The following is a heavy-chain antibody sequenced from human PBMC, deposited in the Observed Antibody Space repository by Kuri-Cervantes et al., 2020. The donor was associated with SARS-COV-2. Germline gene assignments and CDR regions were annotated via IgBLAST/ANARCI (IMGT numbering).Heavy chain of an antibody. CDR3: AKDWSQLLGYDYYYYYGMDV. Sequence: GGSLRLSCSASGFTFSSYAMHWVRQAPGKGLEYVSAISSNGGSTYYADSVKGRFTISRDNSKNTLYLQMNRLRAEDTAVYYCAKDWSQLLGYDYYYYYGMDVWGQGTTVTVSS. V-gene: IGHV3-64*04. CDR1: GFTFSSYA. J-gene: IGHJ6*02. CDR2: ISSNGGST. D-gene: IGHD6-6*01.